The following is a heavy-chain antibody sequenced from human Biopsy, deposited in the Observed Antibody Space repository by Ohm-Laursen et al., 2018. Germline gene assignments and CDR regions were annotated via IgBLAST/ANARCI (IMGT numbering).Heavy chain of an antibody. V-gene: IGHV1-18*01. D-gene: IGHD3-22*01. Sequence: ASVKVSCKASGYTFISFGITWVRQAPGQGLEWVGYIGGDNGDTKYAQKFQGRVTMTTDTSTSTAYMELRSQRSDDTAFYYCARDGKYDSRGYWGPETLVTVSS. CDR1: GYTFISFG. J-gene: IGHJ4*02. CDR3: ARDGKYDSRGY. CDR2: IGGDNGDT.